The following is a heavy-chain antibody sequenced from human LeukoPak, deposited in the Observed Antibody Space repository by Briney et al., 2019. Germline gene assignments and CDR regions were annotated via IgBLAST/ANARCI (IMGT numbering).Heavy chain of an antibody. D-gene: IGHD4-23*01. V-gene: IGHV3-23*01. Sequence: GGSLRLSCTASGFTFSSSAMSWVRQAPGKGLEWVAAISDTGRLSYCADSVKGRFTISRDNSKHTLYLQMDSLRAEDTAVYYCAKEAYGGLGSTNWFDPWGQGTLVTVSS. J-gene: IGHJ5*02. CDR3: AKEAYGGLGSTNWFDP. CDR1: GFTFSSSA. CDR2: ISDTGRLS.